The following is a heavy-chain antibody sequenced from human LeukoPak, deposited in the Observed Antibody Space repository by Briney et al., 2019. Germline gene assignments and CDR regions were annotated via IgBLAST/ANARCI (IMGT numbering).Heavy chain of an antibody. J-gene: IGHJ3*02. CDR2: ISYDGSNK. CDR3: ARPGYTAGYDI. V-gene: IGHV3-30-3*01. D-gene: IGHD3-9*01. Sequence: PGGSLRLSCVASGFTFSNYAMHWVRQAPGKGLEWMTIISYDGSNKYYADSVKGRFTISRDNAKNLLYLQMNSLRAEDTAVYYCARPGYTAGYDIWGQGTLVTVSS. CDR1: GFTFSNYA.